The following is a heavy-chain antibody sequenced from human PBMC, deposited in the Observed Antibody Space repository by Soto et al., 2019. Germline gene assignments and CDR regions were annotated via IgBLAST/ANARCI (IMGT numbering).Heavy chain of an antibody. J-gene: IGHJ4*02. CDR2: IWYDGSNK. D-gene: IGHD3-22*01. CDR1: GFTFSSYG. Sequence: QVQLVESGGGVVQPGRSLRLSCAASGFTFSSYGMHWVRQAPGKGLEWVAVIWYDGSNKYYADSVKGRFTISRDNSKNALDLQMNSLRAEDTAVYYCARNPRDSSGYLFDYWGQGTLVTVSS. V-gene: IGHV3-33*01. CDR3: ARNPRDSSGYLFDY.